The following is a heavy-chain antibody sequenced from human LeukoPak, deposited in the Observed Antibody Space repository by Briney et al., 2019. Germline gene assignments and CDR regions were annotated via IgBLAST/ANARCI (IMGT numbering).Heavy chain of an antibody. Sequence: SQTLSLTCALSGDSVSSNSAAWNWIRQSPSRGLEWLGRTYYRSKWYNDYAVSVKSRITINPDTSKNQFSLQLNSVTPEDTAVYYCARGVYEQLDHRHLGIWGQGTMVTVSS. CDR2: TYYRSKWYN. CDR3: ARGVYEQLDHRHLGI. D-gene: IGHD6-6*01. J-gene: IGHJ3*02. CDR1: GDSVSSNSAA. V-gene: IGHV6-1*01.